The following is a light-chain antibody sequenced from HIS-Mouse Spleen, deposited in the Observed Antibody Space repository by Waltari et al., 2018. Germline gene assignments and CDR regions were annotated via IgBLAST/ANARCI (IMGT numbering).Light chain of an antibody. V-gene: IGKV1-5*03. J-gene: IGKJ1*01. Sequence: DIQMTQSPSTLSASVGDRVTITCRASQSISSWLAWYQQKPGKAPKLLIYKASSLESGVPSRFSGGGSRTEFTLTISSLQPDDFATYYCQQYNSYRTFGQGTKVEIK. CDR3: QQYNSYRT. CDR1: QSISSW. CDR2: KAS.